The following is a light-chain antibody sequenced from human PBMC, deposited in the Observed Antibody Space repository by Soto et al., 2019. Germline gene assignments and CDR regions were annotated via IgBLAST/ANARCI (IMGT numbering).Light chain of an antibody. J-gene: IGLJ3*02. CDR3: LSYTSSITWV. CDR1: TSDVGGYNF. V-gene: IGLV2-14*01. CDR2: EVS. Sequence: QSALTQPASESGSPGQSITISCTGTTSDVGGYNFVSWYQQHPGKAPKLMIYEVSNRPSGVSHRFSGSKSGNTASLTISGLQAEDEADYYCLSYTSSITWVFGGGTKLTVL.